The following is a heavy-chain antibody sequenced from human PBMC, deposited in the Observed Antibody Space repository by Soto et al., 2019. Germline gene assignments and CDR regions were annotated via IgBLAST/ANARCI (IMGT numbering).Heavy chain of an antibody. CDR2: INAGNGNT. V-gene: IGHV1-3*01. J-gene: IGHJ4*02. Sequence: DSVKVSCKASGYTFTSYAMHWVRQAPGQRLEWMGWINAGNGNTKYSQKFQGRVTITRDTSASTAYMELSSLRSDDTAVYYCARDHYDIVSARGLWRPRAPGYWGQXTLVTVSS. CDR1: GYTFTSYA. CDR3: ARDHYDIVSARGLWRPRAPGY. D-gene: IGHD2-15*01.